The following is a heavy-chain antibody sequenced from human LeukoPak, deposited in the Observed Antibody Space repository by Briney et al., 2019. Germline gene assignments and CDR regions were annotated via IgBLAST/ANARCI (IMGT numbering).Heavy chain of an antibody. D-gene: IGHD3-10*01. CDR3: ARDAYGSGSYYNPWYYYGMDV. Sequence: PGGSLRLSCGASGFTFSRYSMNWVRQAPGKGLEWVSSISSSGSYIYYADSVKGRFTISRDNAKNSLYLQMNSLRAEDTAVYYCARDAYGSGSYYNPWYYYGMDVWGQGTTVTVSS. CDR2: ISSSGSYI. J-gene: IGHJ6*02. V-gene: IGHV3-21*01. CDR1: GFTFSRYS.